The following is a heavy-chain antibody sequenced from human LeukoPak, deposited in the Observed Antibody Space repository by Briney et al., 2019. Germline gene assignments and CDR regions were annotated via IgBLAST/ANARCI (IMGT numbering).Heavy chain of an antibody. V-gene: IGHV3-74*01. CDR3: ARVMRTAMGPNWFDP. Sequence: QAGGSLRLSCAASGFTFSSFWMHWVRQAPGKGLVWVSRINSAGSSTSYADSVKGRFTISRHNSKNTLYLQMNSLRAEDTAVYYCARVMRTAMGPNWFDPWGQGTLVTVSS. D-gene: IGHD5-18*01. J-gene: IGHJ5*02. CDR2: INSAGSST. CDR1: GFTFSSFW.